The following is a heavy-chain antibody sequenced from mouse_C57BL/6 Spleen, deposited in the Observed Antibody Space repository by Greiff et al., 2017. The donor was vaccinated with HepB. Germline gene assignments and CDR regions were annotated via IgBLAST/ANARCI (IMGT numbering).Heavy chain of an antibody. CDR3: ARGELGRRYFDV. Sequence: VHVKQSGPELVKPGASVKISCKASGYSFTGYYMNWVKQSPEKSLEWIGEINPSTGGTTYNQKFKAKATLTVDKSSSTAYMQLKSLTSEDSAVYYCARGELGRRYFDVWGTGTTVTVSS. V-gene: IGHV1-42*01. D-gene: IGHD4-1*01. CDR2: INPSTGGT. J-gene: IGHJ1*03. CDR1: GYSFTGYY.